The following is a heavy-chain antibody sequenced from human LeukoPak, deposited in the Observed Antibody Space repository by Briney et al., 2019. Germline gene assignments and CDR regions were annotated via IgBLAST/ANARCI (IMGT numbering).Heavy chain of an antibody. CDR2: ISSSSSYI. Sequence: PGGSLRLSCAASGLTFSSYSMNWVRQAPGKGLEWVSSISSSSSYIYYADSVKGRFTISRDNAKNSLYLQMNSLRAEDTAVYYCATYCSSTSCYEGRFDPWGQGTLVTVSS. J-gene: IGHJ5*02. D-gene: IGHD2-2*01. CDR1: GLTFSSYS. V-gene: IGHV3-21*01. CDR3: ATYCSSTSCYEGRFDP.